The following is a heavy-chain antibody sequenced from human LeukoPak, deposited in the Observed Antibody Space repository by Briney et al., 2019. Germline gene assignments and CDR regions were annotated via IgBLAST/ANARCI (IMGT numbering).Heavy chain of an antibody. Sequence: SETLSLTCTVSGGPISSYYWSWTRQPPGKGLGWIGYIYYSGSTNYNPSLKSRVTISVDTSKDQFSLKLSSVTAADTAVYYCARADPRQLGYYYYGMDVWGQGTTVTVSS. CDR3: ARADPRQLGYYYYGMDV. D-gene: IGHD6-6*01. CDR1: GGPISSYY. J-gene: IGHJ6*02. V-gene: IGHV4-59*01. CDR2: IYYSGST.